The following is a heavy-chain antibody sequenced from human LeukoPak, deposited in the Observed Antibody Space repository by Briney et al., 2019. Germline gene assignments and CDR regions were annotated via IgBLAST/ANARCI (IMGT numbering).Heavy chain of an antibody. J-gene: IGHJ2*01. Sequence: NPSETLSLTCTVSGGSISSYYWSWIRQPPGKGLEWIGYIYYSGSTNYNPSLKSRVTISVDTSKNQFSLKLSSVTAADTAVYYCAGRIAVAGTGWWYFDLWGRGTLVTVSS. D-gene: IGHD6-19*01. CDR1: GGSISSYY. CDR2: IYYSGST. CDR3: AGRIAVAGTGWWYFDL. V-gene: IGHV4-59*01.